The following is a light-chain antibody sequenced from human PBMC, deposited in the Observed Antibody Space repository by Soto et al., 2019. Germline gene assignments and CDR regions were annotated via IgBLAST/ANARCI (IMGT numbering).Light chain of an antibody. J-gene: IGLJ2*01. CDR3: CSYTSSSNLVV. V-gene: IGLV2-23*02. CDR1: SSDVGSYNL. Sequence: QSALTQPASVSGSPGQSITISCTGTSSDVGSYNLVSWYQQHPGKAPKLMIYEVSKRPSGVSNRFSGSKSGNTASLTISGRQAEDEADYYCCSYTSSSNLVVFGGGTKLTVL. CDR2: EVS.